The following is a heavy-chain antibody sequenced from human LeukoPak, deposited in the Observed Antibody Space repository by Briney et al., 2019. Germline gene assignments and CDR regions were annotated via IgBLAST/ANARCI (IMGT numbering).Heavy chain of an antibody. CDR3: ARDRAWNYFDY. Sequence: GGSLRLSCTASGFTFSNFWMGWVRQAPGKGLEWVAIISNDGSREYYAHSVEGRFTISRDNSKNTLYLQMDSLRAEDTAVYYCARDRAWNYFDYWGQGTLVTVSS. J-gene: IGHJ4*02. CDR2: ISNDGSRE. D-gene: IGHD3-3*01. CDR1: GFTFSNFW. V-gene: IGHV3-30*03.